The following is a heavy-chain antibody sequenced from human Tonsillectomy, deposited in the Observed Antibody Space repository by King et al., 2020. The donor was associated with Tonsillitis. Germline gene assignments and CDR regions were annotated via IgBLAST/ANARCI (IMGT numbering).Heavy chain of an antibody. CDR2: MSTYNGNT. V-gene: IGHV1-18*04. CDR3: ARDSHDYGDYYGADY. CDR1: GYTFTSYG. J-gene: IGHJ4*02. Sequence: VQLVQSGGEVKKPGASVKVSCKASGYTFTSYGITWVRQAPGQGLEWMGWMSTYNGNTNYAQKVQGRVTMTTDTSTSTAYMELRSLRFDDTAVYYCARDSHDYGDYYGADYWGQGTLVTVSS. D-gene: IGHD4-17*01.